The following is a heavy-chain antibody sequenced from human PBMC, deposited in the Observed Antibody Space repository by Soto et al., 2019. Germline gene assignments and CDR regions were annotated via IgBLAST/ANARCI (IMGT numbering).Heavy chain of an antibody. CDR3: ARGSTTTVTTCMYYYYYMDV. CDR1: GFTFSDYY. D-gene: IGHD4-17*01. Sequence: QVQLVESGGGLVKPGGSLRLSCAASGFTFSDYYMSWIRQAPGKGLEWVSYISSSGSTIYYADSVKGRFTISRDNAKNSLYLQMNSLRAEDTAVYYCARGSTTTVTTCMYYYYYMDVWGKGTTVTVSS. CDR2: ISSSGSTI. J-gene: IGHJ6*03. V-gene: IGHV3-11*01.